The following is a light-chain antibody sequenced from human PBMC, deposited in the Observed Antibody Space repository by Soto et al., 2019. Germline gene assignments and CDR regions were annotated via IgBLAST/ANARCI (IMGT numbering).Light chain of an antibody. CDR2: DAS. CDR3: QQYDNLPLT. Sequence: DIQITQSPSTLSASVGDRVTITCRTSQTISDYLNWYQQKPGKAPKLLIYDASNLETGVPSRFSGSGSGTDFTFTISRLQPEDIETYYCQQYDNLPLTFGGGTKVDIK. CDR1: QTISDY. V-gene: IGKV1-33*01. J-gene: IGKJ4*01.